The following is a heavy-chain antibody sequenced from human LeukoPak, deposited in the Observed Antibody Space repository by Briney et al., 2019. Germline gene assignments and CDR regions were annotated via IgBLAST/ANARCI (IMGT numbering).Heavy chain of an antibody. Sequence: GGSLRLSCAASGFTFSSYSMNWVRQAPGKGLEWVSSITSSSTYIYYADSVRGRFTISRDNAKNSLYLQMNSLRAEDTAVYFCARDPYSGNYGAYYYYYMDVWGKGTTVTISS. CDR3: ARDPYSGNYGAYYYYYMDV. J-gene: IGHJ6*03. CDR1: GFTFSSYS. D-gene: IGHD1-26*01. CDR2: ITSSSTYI. V-gene: IGHV3-21*01.